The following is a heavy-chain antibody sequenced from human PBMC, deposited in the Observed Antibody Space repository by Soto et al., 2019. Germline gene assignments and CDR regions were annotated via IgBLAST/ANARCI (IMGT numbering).Heavy chain of an antibody. V-gene: IGHV1-69*13. D-gene: IGHD1-26*01. CDR2: IIPIFGTA. J-gene: IGHJ3*02. CDR3: ARGGTKRPRIAGNAAFDI. CDR1: GGTFRSYA. Sequence: SVTVSCLASGGTFRSYAISWLRQAPGQGLEGMGGIIPIFGTANYAQKFQGRVTITGDESTSTAYMELSSLRSEDTAVYYCARGGTKRPRIAGNAAFDIWGQGTMVTVSS.